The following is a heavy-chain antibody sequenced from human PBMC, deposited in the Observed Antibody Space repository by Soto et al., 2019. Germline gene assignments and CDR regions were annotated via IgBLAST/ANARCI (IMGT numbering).Heavy chain of an antibody. CDR2: MNQDGSET. V-gene: IGHV3-7*02. Sequence: VQLVESGGGLVQPGESLRLSCAASGFTFSNYYMTWVHQAPGKGLEWLANMNQDGSETYYVDSVKGRFTISRDNAKSLLYLQMNSLYYCARDIVAPGSFVYFDYWGQGSLVSVSS. CDR3: GSFVYFDY. J-gene: IGHJ4*02. D-gene: IGHD5-12*01. CDR1: GFTFSNYY.